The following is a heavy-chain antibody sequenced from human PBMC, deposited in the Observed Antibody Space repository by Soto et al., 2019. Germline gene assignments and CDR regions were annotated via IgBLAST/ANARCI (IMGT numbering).Heavy chain of an antibody. CDR2: ISGSGTNT. V-gene: IGHV3-23*01. J-gene: IGHJ6*01. CDR1: GFTFSSYA. CDR3: ANNPRTIPPWSHS. D-gene: IGHD5-18*01. Sequence: EVQLLESGGGLVQPGGSLRLSCAASGFTFSSYAMSWVRQAPGKGLQWVSAISGSGTNTYYADSVKGRFTISRDNSKNPVYLQMNRLGAEDPAVYYCANNPRTIPPWSHSWGQGTKVTVSS.